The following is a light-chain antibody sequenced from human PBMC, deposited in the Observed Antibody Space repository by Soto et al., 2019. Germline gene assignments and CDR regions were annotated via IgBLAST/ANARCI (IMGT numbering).Light chain of an antibody. Sequence: QSALTQPASVSGSPGQSITISGTGTSSDVGRYNLVSWYQQHPGKAPKLMIYEGSKRPSGVSNRFSGSKSGNTASLTISGLQAEDEADYYCCSYAGSSTFFGTGTKVTVL. CDR3: CSYAGSSTF. CDR1: SSDVGRYNL. J-gene: IGLJ1*01. V-gene: IGLV2-23*03. CDR2: EGS.